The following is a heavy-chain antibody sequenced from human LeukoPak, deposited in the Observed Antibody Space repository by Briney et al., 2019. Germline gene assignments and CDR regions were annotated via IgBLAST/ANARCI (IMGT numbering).Heavy chain of an antibody. V-gene: IGHV4-59*08. CDR1: SGSINNDY. Sequence: SETLSLTCTVSSGSINNDYWNWIRQAPGKGLEWIGFVYYSGNTNYDPSLESRVTISVDTSKTQFSLKLRSVTAADTAVYYCARRRRLAAAGTDAFDIWGQGTVVTVSS. D-gene: IGHD6-13*01. CDR2: VYYSGNT. CDR3: ARRRRLAAAGTDAFDI. J-gene: IGHJ3*02.